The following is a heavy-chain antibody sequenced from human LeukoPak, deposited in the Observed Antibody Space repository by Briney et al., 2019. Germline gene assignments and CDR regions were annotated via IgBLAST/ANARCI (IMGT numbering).Heavy chain of an antibody. CDR1: GVSISSSNSY. CDR3: ARQTGSGLFILP. Sequence: SETLSLTCTVSGVSISSSNSYWGWIRQPPGKGLEWIGSIYYSGNTYYNASLKSQVSISIDTSKNQFSLRLTSVTAADTAMYYCARQTGSGLFILPGGQGTLVTVSS. CDR2: IYYSGNT. J-gene: IGHJ4*02. V-gene: IGHV4-39*01. D-gene: IGHD3/OR15-3a*01.